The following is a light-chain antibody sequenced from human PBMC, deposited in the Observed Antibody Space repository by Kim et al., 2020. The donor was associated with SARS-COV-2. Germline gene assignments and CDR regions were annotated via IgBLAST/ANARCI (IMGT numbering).Light chain of an antibody. CDR1: SSNIGNNA. V-gene: IGLV1-36*01. CDR3: AAWDDSLNGPI. CDR2: YDD. J-gene: IGLJ1*01. Sequence: RQSVTISCSGSSSNIGNNAVNWYQQLPGKAPKLLIYYDDLLPSGVSDRFSGSKSGTSASLAISGLQSEDEADYYFAAWDDSLNGPIFGTGTKVTVL.